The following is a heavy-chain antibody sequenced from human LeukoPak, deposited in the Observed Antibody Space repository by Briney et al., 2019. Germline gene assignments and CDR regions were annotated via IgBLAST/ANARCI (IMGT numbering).Heavy chain of an antibody. V-gene: IGHV3-48*03. J-gene: IGHJ4*02. Sequence: GGSLRLSCAISGFTFSSYEMNWVRQAPGKGLEWVSYISSGGHTIYYADSVKGRFTISRDNAKNSLYLQMSSLRAEDTAVYYCARDQGSFDYWGQGTLVTVSS. CDR1: GFTFSSYE. CDR3: ARDQGSFDY. CDR2: ISSGGHTI.